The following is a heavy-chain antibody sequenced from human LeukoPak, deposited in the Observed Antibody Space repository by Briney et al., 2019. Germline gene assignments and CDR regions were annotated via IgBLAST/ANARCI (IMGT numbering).Heavy chain of an antibody. CDR1: GFTFSSYA. V-gene: IGHV3-23*01. Sequence: PGGSLRLSCAASGFTFSSYAMTWVRQAPGKGLEWVSVIGTPDGNTHYADSVRGRFTISRDNSRSMLYLEMNSLRAEDTAVYYRAKYVPSTTKPTRYFDYWGQGTLVTVSS. CDR3: AKYVPSTTKPTRYFDY. CDR2: IGTPDGNT. J-gene: IGHJ4*02. D-gene: IGHD4-17*01.